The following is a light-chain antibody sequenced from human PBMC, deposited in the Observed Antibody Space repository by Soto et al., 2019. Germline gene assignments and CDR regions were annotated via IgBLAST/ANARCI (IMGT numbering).Light chain of an antibody. Sequence: EIFMTQSPAPLSVSPGERATLSCRASQSVSSNLAWYQQKPGQAPRLLIYGASTRATGIPDRFSGSGSGTDFTLTISRLEPEDFAVFYCQQYGSSLPWTFGQGTKVDTK. V-gene: IGKV3-20*01. J-gene: IGKJ1*01. CDR1: QSVSSN. CDR3: QQYGSSLPWT. CDR2: GAS.